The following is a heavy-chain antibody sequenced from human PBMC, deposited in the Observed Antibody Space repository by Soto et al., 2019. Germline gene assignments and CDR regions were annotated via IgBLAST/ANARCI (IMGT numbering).Heavy chain of an antibody. J-gene: IGHJ4*02. CDR1: GYTFTSYG. CDR2: SSAYNGNT. CDR3: ARDGIAVGGWYQFDY. V-gene: IGHV1-18*04. Sequence: QVQLVQSGAEVKKPGASGQVSCKASGYTFTSYGISGVRQAPGQGLEGMGWSSAYNGNTHYAQKLQGRVTMTTDTSTSTAYMDRRSLRSDDTAVYYCARDGIAVGGWYQFDYWCQRTLVTVSS. D-gene: IGHD6-19*01.